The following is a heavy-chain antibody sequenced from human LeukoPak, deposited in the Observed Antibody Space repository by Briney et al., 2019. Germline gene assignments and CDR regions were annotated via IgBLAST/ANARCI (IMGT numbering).Heavy chain of an antibody. Sequence: GGSLRLSCAASGFTFSTYAMSWVRQAPGKGLEWVSAISGSGGSTYYADSVKGRFTISRDNSKNTLYLQMNSLRAEDTAVYYCARDMLGTYYYDSGSRDYGMDVWGQGTTVTVSS. J-gene: IGHJ6*02. CDR2: ISGSGGST. CDR3: ARDMLGTYYYDSGSRDYGMDV. CDR1: GFTFSTYA. V-gene: IGHV3-23*01. D-gene: IGHD3-10*01.